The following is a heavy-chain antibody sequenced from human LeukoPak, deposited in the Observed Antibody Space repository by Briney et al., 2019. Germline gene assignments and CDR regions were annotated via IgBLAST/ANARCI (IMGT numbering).Heavy chain of an antibody. Sequence: AGGSLRLXCSVSGFTFNNYAMNWARQAPGKGLEWVSGISGSGTRTYYADSVKGRFTISRDNSKNTLYLQMNNLRAEDTAVYFCAKDSRPTIAVAGFDYWGQGTLVTVSS. CDR2: ISGSGTRT. CDR1: GFTFNNYA. CDR3: AKDSRPTIAVAGFDY. V-gene: IGHV3-23*01. D-gene: IGHD6-19*01. J-gene: IGHJ4*02.